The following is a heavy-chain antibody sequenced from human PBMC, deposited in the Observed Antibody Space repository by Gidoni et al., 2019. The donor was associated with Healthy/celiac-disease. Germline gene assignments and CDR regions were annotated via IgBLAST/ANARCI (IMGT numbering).Heavy chain of an antibody. D-gene: IGHD4-17*01. J-gene: IGHJ6*02. V-gene: IGHV3-33*01. Sequence: QVQLVESGGGVVQPGRSLRLSCAASGFTFSSYGLPWVRQAPGKGLEWVAVIWYDGSNKYYADSVKGRFTISRDNSKNTLYLQMNSLRAEDTAVYYCAREHNDYGDYVDGYYYYGMDVWGQGTTVTVSS. CDR2: IWYDGSNK. CDR3: AREHNDYGDYVDGYYYYGMDV. CDR1: GFTFSSYG.